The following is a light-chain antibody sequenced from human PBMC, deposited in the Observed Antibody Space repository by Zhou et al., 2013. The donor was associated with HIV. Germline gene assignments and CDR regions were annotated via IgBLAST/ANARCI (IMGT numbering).Light chain of an antibody. CDR3: QQYDILPYS. CDR1: QRIDNF. J-gene: IGKJ2*03. Sequence: DIQLTQSPSLLSASVGDSVTITCRASQRIDNFLAWYQQKPGKAPTVLIYAASSLQSGVPSRFSGSGSGTDFTLTISSLQPEDFATYYCQQYDILPYSFGQGTKLEIK. V-gene: IGKV1-9*01. CDR2: AAS.